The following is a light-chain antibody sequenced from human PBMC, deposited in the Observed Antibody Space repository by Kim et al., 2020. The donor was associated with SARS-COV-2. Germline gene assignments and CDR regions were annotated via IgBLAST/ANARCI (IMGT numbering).Light chain of an antibody. J-gene: IGLJ2*01. CDR1: NSNIGNNL. CDR3: GTWDDSLSAVV. V-gene: IGLV1-51*01. CDR2: DNN. Sequence: QSVLTQPPSVSAAPGQKVTVSCSGSNSNIGNNLVSWYQQLPGTAPKLLIYDNNRRPSGIPDRFSGSKSGTSATLGITGLQTGDEADYYCGTWDDSLSAVVFGGGTKLIVL.